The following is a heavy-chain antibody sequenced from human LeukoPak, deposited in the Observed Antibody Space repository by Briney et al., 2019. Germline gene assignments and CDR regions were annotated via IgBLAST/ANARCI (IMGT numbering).Heavy chain of an antibody. D-gene: IGHD1-26*01. Sequence: GGSLRLSCAASGFTLDDYAMHWVRQAPGKGLEWVSGISWNSGSIGYADSAKGRFTISRDNAKNSLYLQMNSLRAEDTALYYCAKDISGSYLGSFDYWGQGTLVTVSS. CDR3: AKDISGSYLGSFDY. V-gene: IGHV3-9*01. CDR1: GFTLDDYA. CDR2: ISWNSGSI. J-gene: IGHJ4*02.